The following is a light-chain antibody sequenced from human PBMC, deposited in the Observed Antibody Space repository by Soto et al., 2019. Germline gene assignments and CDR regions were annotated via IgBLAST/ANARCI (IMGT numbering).Light chain of an antibody. V-gene: IGKV1-9*01. Sequence: DIQLTQSPSFLSASVGDRVTITCRASQGISSYLAWYQQKPGKAPKLLIYAASTLQSGVPSRFSGSGSGTEFTLTISSLQPEDCATYYGQQLNSYPFLTFGGGTKVEIK. CDR2: AAS. CDR1: QGISSY. J-gene: IGKJ4*01. CDR3: QQLNSYPFLT.